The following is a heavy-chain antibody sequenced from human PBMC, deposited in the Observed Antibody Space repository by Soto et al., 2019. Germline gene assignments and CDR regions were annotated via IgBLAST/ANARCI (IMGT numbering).Heavy chain of an antibody. V-gene: IGHV4-59*08. Sequence: AETRSVAWTGWGAAIGSYYWRWTRERPGKGLEWIGYIYYSGSTNYNPSLKSRVTISVDTSKNQFSLKLSSVTAADTAVYYCARAARYSSRLNWFDPWGQGTLVTVS. CDR3: ARAARYSSRLNWFDP. CDR2: IYYSGST. J-gene: IGHJ5*02. D-gene: IGHD6-13*01. CDR1: GAAIGSYY.